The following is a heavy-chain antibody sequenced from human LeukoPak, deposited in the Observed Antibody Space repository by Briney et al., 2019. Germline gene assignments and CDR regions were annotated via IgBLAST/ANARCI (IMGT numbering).Heavy chain of an antibody. Sequence: GGSLRLSCAASGFTFSSYAMHWVRQAPGKGLEWVAVISYDGSNKYYADSVKGRFTISRDNSKNTLYLQMNSLRAEDTAVYYCARELRTDYYYYYGMDVWGQGTTVTVSS. CDR2: ISYDGSNK. CDR3: ARELRTDYYYYYGMDV. V-gene: IGHV3-30-3*01. CDR1: GFTFSSYA. J-gene: IGHJ6*02. D-gene: IGHD4-17*01.